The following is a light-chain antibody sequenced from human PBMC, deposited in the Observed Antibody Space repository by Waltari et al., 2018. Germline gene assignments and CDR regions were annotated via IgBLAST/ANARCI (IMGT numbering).Light chain of an antibody. J-gene: IGKJ1*01. CDR3: QHYVRLPVS. V-gene: IGKV3-20*01. CDR1: QSVSRS. CDR2: GAS. Sequence: EIVLTPSPGTLSLSPGERATLSCRASQSVSRSLAWYQQKPGQAPRPLIYGASSRATGVPDRFSGSGSGTDFSLTISRLEPEDFAVYYCQHYVRLPVSFGQGTKVEIK.